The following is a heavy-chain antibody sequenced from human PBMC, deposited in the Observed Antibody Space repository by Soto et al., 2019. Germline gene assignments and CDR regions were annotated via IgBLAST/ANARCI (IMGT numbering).Heavy chain of an antibody. J-gene: IGHJ4*02. V-gene: IGHV1-18*01. D-gene: IGHD4-17*01. CDR3: ARDPYDYGDYDLDY. CDR1: GYTFTSYG. CDR2: ISAYNGNT. Sequence: ASVKVSSKASGYTFTSYGISWVRQAPGQGLEWMGWISAYNGNTNYAQKLQGRVTMTTDTSTSTAYMELRSLRSDDTAVYYCARDPYDYGDYDLDYWGQGTLVTVSS.